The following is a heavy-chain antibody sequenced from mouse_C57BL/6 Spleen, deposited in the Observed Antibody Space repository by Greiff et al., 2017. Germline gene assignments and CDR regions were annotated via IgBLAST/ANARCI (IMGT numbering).Heavy chain of an antibody. J-gene: IGHJ3*01. D-gene: IGHD2-3*01. CDR2: IHPNSGST. V-gene: IGHV1-64*01. CDR1: GYTFTSYW. Sequence: VQLQQSGAELVKPGASVKLSCKASGYTFTSYWMHWVKQRPGQGLEWIGMIHPNSGSTNYNEKFKSKATLTVYKSSSTAYMQLSSLTSEDSAVYYCASLYDSTFAYWGQGTLVTVSA. CDR3: ASLYDSTFAY.